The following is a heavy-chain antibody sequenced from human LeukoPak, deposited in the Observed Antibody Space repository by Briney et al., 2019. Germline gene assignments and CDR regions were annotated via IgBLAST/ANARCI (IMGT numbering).Heavy chain of an antibody. CDR2: INPKSGDT. Sequence: GASVKVSCKASGYTFTGYYMHWVRQAPGQGLEWMGWINPKSGDTNYAQKFQGRVTMTRDTSISTAYMELSRLRSDDTAVYYCVRVAADYIMDVWGQGTTVTVSS. D-gene: IGHD6-13*01. J-gene: IGHJ6*02. V-gene: IGHV1-2*02. CDR1: GYTFTGYY. CDR3: VRVAADYIMDV.